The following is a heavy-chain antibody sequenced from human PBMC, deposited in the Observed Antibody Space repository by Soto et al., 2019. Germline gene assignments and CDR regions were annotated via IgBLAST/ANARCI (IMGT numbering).Heavy chain of an antibody. CDR2: IYCDDDK. J-gene: IGHJ4*02. Sequence: QITLKESGPTLVKPTQTLTLTCSFSGFSLSTVGVGVGWIRQPPGKALEWLALIYCDDDKYYSPSLKSRLTINKDTSKTHVVLTMANMDPVDTATYYCAHRPSGFGELLSRPFDHWGQGALVTVSS. CDR1: GFSLSTVGVG. CDR3: AHRPSGFGELLSRPFDH. V-gene: IGHV2-5*02. D-gene: IGHD3-10*01.